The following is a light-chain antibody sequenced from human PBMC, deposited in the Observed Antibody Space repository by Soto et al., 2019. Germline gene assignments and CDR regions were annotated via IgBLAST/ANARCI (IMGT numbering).Light chain of an antibody. CDR3: SSYTSSSTLVL. CDR2: DVS. V-gene: IGLV2-14*01. CDR1: SSDVGGYNY. J-gene: IGLJ2*01. Sequence: QSALTQPASVSGSPGQSITISCTGTSSDVGGYNYVSWYQQHPGKVPKLMIYDVSNRHSGVSNRFSGSKSGNTASLTISGLQAEDEADYYCSSYTSSSTLVLFGGGTKLTVL.